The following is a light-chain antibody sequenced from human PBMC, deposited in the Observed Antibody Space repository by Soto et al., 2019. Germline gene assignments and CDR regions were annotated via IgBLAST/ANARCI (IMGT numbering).Light chain of an antibody. CDR1: QSISSY. CDR2: GAS. V-gene: IGKV1-39*01. J-gene: IGKJ1*01. CDR3: QQSYSTPRT. Sequence: DIQMTQSPSSLSASVGDRLTITCRASQSISSYLNWYQQKPGKAPKLLIYGASTLQSGVPSRFSGSGSGTDFTLTVSSLQPEDFATYYCQQSYSTPRTFGQGTKVEIK.